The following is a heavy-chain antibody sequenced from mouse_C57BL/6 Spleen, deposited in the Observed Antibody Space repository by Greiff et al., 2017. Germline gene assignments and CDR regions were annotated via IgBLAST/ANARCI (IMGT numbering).Heavy chain of an antibody. Sequence: DVQLVESGGGLVQPGGSLSLSCAASGFTFTDYYMSWVRQPPGKALEWLGFIRHKANGYTTEYSASVKGRFTISRDNSQSILYLQMKAMRAEDRATEYYASLYSNWGGNDAMDYWGQGTSVTVSA. CDR3: ASLYSNWGGNDAMDY. CDR2: IRHKANGYTT. J-gene: IGHJ4*01. D-gene: IGHD2-5*01. CDR1: GFTFTDYY. V-gene: IGHV7-3*01.